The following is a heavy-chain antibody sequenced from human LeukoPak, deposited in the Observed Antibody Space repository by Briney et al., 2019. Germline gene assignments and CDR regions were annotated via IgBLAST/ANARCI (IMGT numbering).Heavy chain of an antibody. V-gene: IGHV4-34*01. CDR3: ARDIAVAGTFRWFDP. Sequence: PSETLSLTCAVYGGSFTGYYWSWIRQPPGKGLEWLGDISHRGSTNYNPSLKSRVTISVDTSKNQFSLKLSSVTAADTAVYYCARDIAVAGTFRWFDPWGQGTLVTVSS. J-gene: IGHJ5*02. CDR2: ISHRGST. D-gene: IGHD6-19*01. CDR1: GGSFTGYY.